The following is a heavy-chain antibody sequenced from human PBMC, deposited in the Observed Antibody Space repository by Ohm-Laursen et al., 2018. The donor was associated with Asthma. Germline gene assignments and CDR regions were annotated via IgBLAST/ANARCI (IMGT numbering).Heavy chain of an antibody. V-gene: IGHV3-33*01. CDR2: IWYDGSNK. Sequence: SLRLSCTASGFTFSSYGMHWVRQAPGKGLEWVAVIWYDGSNKYYADSVKGRFTISRDNSKNTLYLQMNSLRAEDTAVYYCAREGVEMATTLDYWGQGTLVTVSS. D-gene: IGHD5-24*01. CDR3: AREGVEMATTLDY. CDR1: GFTFSSYG. J-gene: IGHJ4*02.